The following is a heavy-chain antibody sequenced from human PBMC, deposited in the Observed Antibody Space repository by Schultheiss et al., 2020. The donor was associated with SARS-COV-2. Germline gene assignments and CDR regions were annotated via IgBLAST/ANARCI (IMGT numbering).Heavy chain of an antibody. Sequence: SETLSLTCTVSGGSISSGGYYWSWIRQHPGKGLEWIGRIYTSGSTNYNPSLKSRVTMSVDTSKNQFSLKLSSVTAADTAVYYCARVAGYFDLWGRGTLVTVSS. J-gene: IGHJ2*01. CDR1: GGSISSGGYY. CDR2: IYTSGST. V-gene: IGHV4-61*02. CDR3: ARVAGYFDL.